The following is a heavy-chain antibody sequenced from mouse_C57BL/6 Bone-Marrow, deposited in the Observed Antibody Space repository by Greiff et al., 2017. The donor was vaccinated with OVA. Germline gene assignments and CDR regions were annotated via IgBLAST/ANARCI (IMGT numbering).Heavy chain of an antibody. D-gene: IGHD4-1*01. CDR1: GYTFTSYW. V-gene: IGHV1-64*01. CDR2: IKPNSGST. Sequence: HVQLKQPGAELVKPGASVKLSCKASGYTFTSYWMHWVKQRPGQGLEWIGIIKPNSGSTNNNEKFKSKATLTVDKSSSTAYMQLSSMTSEDSAVYYCALGGAWFAYWGQGTLVTVSA. J-gene: IGHJ3*01. CDR3: ALGGAWFAY.